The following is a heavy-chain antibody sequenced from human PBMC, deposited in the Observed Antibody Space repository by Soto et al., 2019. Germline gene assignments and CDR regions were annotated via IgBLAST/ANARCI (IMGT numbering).Heavy chain of an antibody. CDR1: GGSISSYY. V-gene: IGHV4-59*01. D-gene: IGHD6-19*01. CDR2: IYYSGST. CDR3: ARDRVAGIDY. J-gene: IGHJ4*02. Sequence: SETLSLTCTVSGGSISSYYWSWIRQPPGKGLEWIGYIYYSGSTNYNPSLKSRVTISVDTSKNQLSLKLSSVTAADTAVYYCARDRVAGIDYWGQGTLVTVSS.